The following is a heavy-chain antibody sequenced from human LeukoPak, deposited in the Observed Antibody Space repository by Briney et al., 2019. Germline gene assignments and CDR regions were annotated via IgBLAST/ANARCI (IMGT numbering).Heavy chain of an antibody. D-gene: IGHD6-19*01. CDR3: VRGGPNSGGWTLDY. CDR2: IIPIFGTA. Sequence: ASVKVSCKASGGTFSSYAISWVRQAPGQGLEWMGGIIPIFGTANYAQKFQGRVTITTDESTSTAYMELSSLRSEDTAVYYCVRGGPNSGGWTLDYWGQGTLVSVSS. V-gene: IGHV1-69*05. CDR1: GGTFSSYA. J-gene: IGHJ4*02.